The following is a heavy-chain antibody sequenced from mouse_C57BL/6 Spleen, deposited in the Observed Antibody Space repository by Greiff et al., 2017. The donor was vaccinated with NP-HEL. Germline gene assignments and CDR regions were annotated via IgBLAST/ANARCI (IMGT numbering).Heavy chain of an antibody. V-gene: IGHV1-69*01. J-gene: IGHJ3*01. D-gene: IGHD2-1*01. CDR3: ARSLYGNYGAWFAY. CDR2: IDPSDSYT. Sequence: VQLQQPGAELVMPGASVKLSCKASGYTFTSYWMHWVKQRPGQGLEWIGEIDPSDSYTNYNQKFKGKSTLTVDKSSSTAYMQLSSLTSEDSAVYYCARSLYGNYGAWFAYWGQGTLVTVSA. CDR1: GYTFTSYW.